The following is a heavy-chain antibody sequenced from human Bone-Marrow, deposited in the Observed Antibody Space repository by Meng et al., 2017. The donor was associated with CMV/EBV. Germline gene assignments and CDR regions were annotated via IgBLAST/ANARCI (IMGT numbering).Heavy chain of an antibody. CDR1: GYSISSDYY. Sequence: SEPLSLPCTVSGYSISSDYYWAWIRQPPGKGLEWIGSIYQTGGNYYNPSLKSRVTVSVDRSKNQFSLKLSSVTAADTAVYYCARERAIYGDIAEYFFDYWGQGRLVTVSS. D-gene: IGHD4-17*01. CDR3: ARERAIYGDIAEYFFDY. J-gene: IGHJ4*02. CDR2: IYQTGGN. V-gene: IGHV4-38-2*02.